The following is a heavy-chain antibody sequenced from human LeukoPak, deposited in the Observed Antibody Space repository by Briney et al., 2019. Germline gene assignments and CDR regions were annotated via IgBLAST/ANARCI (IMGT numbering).Heavy chain of an antibody. V-gene: IGHV1-46*01. D-gene: IGHD3-22*01. CDR2: INPSGGST. CDR1: GYTFTSYY. J-gene: IGHJ4*02. Sequence: ASVKVSCKAFGYTFTSYYMHWVRQAPGQGLEWMGIINPSGGSTSYAQKFQGRVTMTRDTSTSTVYMELSSLRSEDTAVYYCARDQEDYYDSSGYYPNFDYWGQGTLVTVSS. CDR3: ARDQEDYYDSSGYYPNFDY.